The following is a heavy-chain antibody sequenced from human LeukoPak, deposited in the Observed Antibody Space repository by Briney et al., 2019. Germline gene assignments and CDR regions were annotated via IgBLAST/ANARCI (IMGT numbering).Heavy chain of an antibody. V-gene: IGHV3-74*01. CDR3: ARDGYYYNNSGYYAFDI. D-gene: IGHD3-22*01. CDR1: GFTFSSNW. J-gene: IGHJ3*02. CDR2: IQSDGSTT. Sequence: GGSLRLSCAASGFTFSSNWMHWVRQAPGKGLVWVSRIQSDGSTTSYADSVKGRFTISRDNAKSTLYLQMNSLRAGDTAVYYCARDGYYYNNSGYYAFDIWGQGTMVTVSS.